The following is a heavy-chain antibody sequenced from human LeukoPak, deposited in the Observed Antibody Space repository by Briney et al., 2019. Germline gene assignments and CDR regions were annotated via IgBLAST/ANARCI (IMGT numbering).Heavy chain of an antibody. J-gene: IGHJ4*02. CDR1: GFTFSNYW. CDR2: INPDGRTI. D-gene: IGHD1-7*01. V-gene: IGHV3-74*01. CDR3: ATAGNYRFDY. Sequence: QPGGSLRNSCAASGFTFSNYWVHRVGQAPGKGLVWVSRINPDGRTINYADSVKGRFTISRDNAKNPLDLQMNSLRAEDTAVYYCATAGNYRFDYWGQGTLVTVSS.